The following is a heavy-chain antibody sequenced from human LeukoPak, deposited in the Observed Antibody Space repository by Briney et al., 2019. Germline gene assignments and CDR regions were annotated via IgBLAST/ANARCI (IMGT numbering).Heavy chain of an antibody. CDR1: GGSISSGGYY. CDR3: ARHSGWYDY. CDR2: IYYSGST. V-gene: IGHV4-61*08. J-gene: IGHJ4*02. D-gene: IGHD6-19*01. Sequence: SETLSLTCAVSGGSISSGGYYWSWIRQPPGKGLEWIGYIYYSGSTNYNPSLKSRVTISVDTSKNQFSLKLSSVAAADTAVYYCARHSGWYDYWGQGTLVTVSS.